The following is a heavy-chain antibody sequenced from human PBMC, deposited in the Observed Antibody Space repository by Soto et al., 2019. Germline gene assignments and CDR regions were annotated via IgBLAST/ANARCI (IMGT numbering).Heavy chain of an antibody. J-gene: IGHJ4*02. D-gene: IGHD3-10*01. Sequence: VASVKVSCKASGYTFTSYAMHWVRQAPGQRLEWMGWINAGNGNTKYSQKFQGRVTITRDTSASTAYMELSSLRSEDTAVYYCARSAMVRGVSSIDYWGQGTLVTVSS. CDR3: ARSAMVRGVSSIDY. CDR2: INAGNGNT. CDR1: GYTFTSYA. V-gene: IGHV1-3*01.